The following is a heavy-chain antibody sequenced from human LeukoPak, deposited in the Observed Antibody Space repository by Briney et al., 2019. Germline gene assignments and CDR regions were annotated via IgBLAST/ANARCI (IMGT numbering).Heavy chain of an antibody. CDR2: ISYDGSNK. J-gene: IGHJ4*02. CDR1: GFTFSSYG. Sequence: PGGSLRLSCAASGFTFSSYGMHWVRQAPGKGLEGVAVISYDGSNKYYADSVKGRFTISRDNSKNTLYLQMNSLRAEDTAVYYCAKDTMGSSSWYGLFDYWGQGTLVTVSS. V-gene: IGHV3-30*18. D-gene: IGHD6-13*01. CDR3: AKDTMGSSSWYGLFDY.